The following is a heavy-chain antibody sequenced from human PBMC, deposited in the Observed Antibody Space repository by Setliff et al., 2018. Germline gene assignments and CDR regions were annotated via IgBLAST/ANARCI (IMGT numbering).Heavy chain of an antibody. D-gene: IGHD5-18*01. CDR3: AREGVDTRSSTDYRYYMDV. CDR2: IIPMFGVP. J-gene: IGHJ6*03. V-gene: IGHV1-69*05. Sequence: SVKVSCKASGDSFNNYAISWVRQAPGQGLEWMGGIIPMFGVPAYAQKFQDRVTITTDESTSTAYMELDSLRTEDTAVYYCAREGVDTRSSTDYRYYMDVWGKGTTVTVSS. CDR1: GDSFNNYA.